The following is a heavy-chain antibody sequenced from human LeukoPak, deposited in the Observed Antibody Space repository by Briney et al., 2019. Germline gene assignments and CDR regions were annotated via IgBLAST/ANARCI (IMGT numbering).Heavy chain of an antibody. CDR3: ARDSRLGYCSSTSCYVDY. V-gene: IGHV1-69*04. CDR1: GGTFSSYA. J-gene: IGHJ4*02. CDR2: IIPILGIA. D-gene: IGHD2-2*01. Sequence: SVKVSCKAPGGTFSSYAISWVRQAPGQGLEWMGRIIPILGIANYAQKFQGRVTITADKSTSTAYMELSSLRSEDTAVYYCARDSRLGYCSSTSCYVDYWGQGTLVTVSS.